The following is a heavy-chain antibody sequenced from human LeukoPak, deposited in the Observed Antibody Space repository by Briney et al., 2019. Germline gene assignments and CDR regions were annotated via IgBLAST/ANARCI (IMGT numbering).Heavy chain of an antibody. CDR1: GGTFSSYA. J-gene: IGHJ3*02. V-gene: IGHV1-69*05. CDR2: IIPIFGTA. D-gene: IGHD6-13*01. CDR3: ARDQAAAGTDLDAFDI. Sequence: ASVKVSCKASGGTFSSYAISWVRQAPGQGLEWMGRIIPIFGTANYAQKFQGRITITTDESTSTAYMELSSLRFEDTAVYYCARDQAAAGTDLDAFDIWGQGTMVTVSS.